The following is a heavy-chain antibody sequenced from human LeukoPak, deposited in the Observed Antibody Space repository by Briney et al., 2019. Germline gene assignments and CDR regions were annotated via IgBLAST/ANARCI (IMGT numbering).Heavy chain of an antibody. CDR2: ISSSGSTI. J-gene: IGHJ4*02. Sequence: KPGGSLRLSCAASGFTFSDYYMSWIRQAPGKGLEWVSYISSSGSTIYYADSVKGRFTDSRDNAKNSLCLQMNSLRAEDTAVYYCTRVARYCSGGICYSGYWGQGTLVTVSS. CDR1: GFTFSDYY. CDR3: TRVARYCSGGICYSGY. D-gene: IGHD2-15*01. V-gene: IGHV3-11*04.